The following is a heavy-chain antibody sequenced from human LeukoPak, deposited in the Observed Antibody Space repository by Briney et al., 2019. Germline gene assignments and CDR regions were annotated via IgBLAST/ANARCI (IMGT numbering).Heavy chain of an antibody. CDR1: GFTFNSYG. J-gene: IGHJ6*03. CDR3: ARLGGTGMFYYMDV. Sequence: GGSLRLSCAASGFTFNSYGMSWVRQAPGKGLEWVSAISASGGSSFYADSVKGRFTISRDNSKNTLYLQMNSLRDEDTAVYFCARLGGTGMFYYMDVWAKGTTVTVSS. CDR2: ISASGGSS. V-gene: IGHV3-23*01. D-gene: IGHD1-1*01.